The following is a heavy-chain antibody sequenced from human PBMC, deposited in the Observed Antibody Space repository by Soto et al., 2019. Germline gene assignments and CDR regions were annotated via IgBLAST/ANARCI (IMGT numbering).Heavy chain of an antibody. Sequence: QVQLVESGGGVVQPGRSLRLSCAASGFTFSSYGMHWVRQAPGKGLEWVAVISYDGSNKYYADSVKGRFTISRDNSKNALYLQMSTLRAEDTAVYYCAIGDCGGDCYSFDAFEIWCPGTMVTVSS. CDR1: GFTFSSYG. D-gene: IGHD2-21*02. V-gene: IGHV3-30*03. CDR3: AIGDCGGDCYSFDAFEI. CDR2: ISYDGSNK. J-gene: IGHJ3*02.